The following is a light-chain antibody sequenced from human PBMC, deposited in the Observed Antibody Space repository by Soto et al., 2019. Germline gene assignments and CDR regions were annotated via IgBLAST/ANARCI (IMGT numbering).Light chain of an antibody. V-gene: IGKV1-39*01. CDR2: GAS. CDR1: QSTTTY. J-gene: IGKJ2*01. Sequence: DIQMTQSPSSLSASVGDRVTITCRASQSTTTYLNWYQHKPGKAPKLLIYGASSLRSGVPSRFSGSGSGTDFTLTISRLQPEDFATYYCQQSYIPPYTFGQGTKL. CDR3: QQSYIPPYT.